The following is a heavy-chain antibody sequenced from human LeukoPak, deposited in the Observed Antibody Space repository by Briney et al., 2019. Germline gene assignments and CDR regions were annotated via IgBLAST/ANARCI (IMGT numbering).Heavy chain of an antibody. J-gene: IGHJ4*02. CDR3: VKGQEYLEWFYEY. Sequence: GGSLRLSCEAAGFSFRDYPMGWVRRASGKRLEWVSGISAGADVIFYADPVKGRFTVSRDNLKSTLILQMSGLRAEDTAVYYCVKGQEYLEWFYEYWGQGSLVTVSS. CDR1: GFSFRDYP. D-gene: IGHD3-3*01. V-gene: IGHV3-23*01. CDR2: ISAGADVI.